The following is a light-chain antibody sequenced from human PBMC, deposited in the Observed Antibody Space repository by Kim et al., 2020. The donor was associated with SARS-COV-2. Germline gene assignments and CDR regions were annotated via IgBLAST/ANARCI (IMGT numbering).Light chain of an antibody. CDR2: AAS. Sequence: FASGGDRVTITGRASQGIRSGLAWYQQKSEKAPKSLIYAASSLQSGVPSRFSGSGSGTDVTLTLSSLQPEDFATYYCQQYNSYPYTFGQGTKLEI. V-gene: IGKV1D-16*01. CDR3: QQYNSYPYT. CDR1: QGIRSG. J-gene: IGKJ2*01.